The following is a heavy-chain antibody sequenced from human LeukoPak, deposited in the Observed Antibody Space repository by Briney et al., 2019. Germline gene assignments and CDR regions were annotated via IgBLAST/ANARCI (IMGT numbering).Heavy chain of an antibody. CDR3: ASSGWTDNWFDP. V-gene: IGHV4-59*08. J-gene: IGHJ5*02. CDR2: IYYSGST. Sequence: SETLSLTCTVSGGSISSYYWSWIRQPPGKGLEWIGYIYYSGSTNYNPSLKSRVTISVDTSKNQFSLKLSSVTAADTVVYYCASSGWTDNWFDPWGQGTLVTVSS. D-gene: IGHD6-19*01. CDR1: GGSISSYY.